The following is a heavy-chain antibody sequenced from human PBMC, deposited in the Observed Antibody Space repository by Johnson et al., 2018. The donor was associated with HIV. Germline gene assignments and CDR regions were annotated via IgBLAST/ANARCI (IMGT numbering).Heavy chain of an antibody. CDR2: IRYDGSNK. CDR1: GFTFSSYG. J-gene: IGHJ3*02. Sequence: QLVESGGGVVQPGGSLRLSCAASGFTFSSYGMHWVRQAPGKGLEWVAFIRYDGSNKYYADSVKGRCTISRDNAKNSLYLQMNSLRAEDTAVYYCVRVRGHSGWGDSTNAFDIWGQGTVVTVSS. V-gene: IGHV3-30*02. D-gene: IGHD6-19*01. CDR3: VRVRGHSGWGDSTNAFDI.